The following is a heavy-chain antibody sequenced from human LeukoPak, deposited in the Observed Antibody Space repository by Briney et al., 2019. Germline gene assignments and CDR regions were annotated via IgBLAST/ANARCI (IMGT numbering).Heavy chain of an antibody. Sequence: PGGSLRLSCTASRFTFSDYGMHWVRQAPGKGLEWVAVISYDGSNKYYADSVKGRFTISRDNSKNTLYLQMNSLRAEDTAVYYCAKELDYGGNSPFRYWGQGTLVTVSS. CDR1: RFTFSDYG. CDR2: ISYDGSNK. D-gene: IGHD4-23*01. V-gene: IGHV3-30*18. J-gene: IGHJ4*02. CDR3: AKELDYGGNSPFRY.